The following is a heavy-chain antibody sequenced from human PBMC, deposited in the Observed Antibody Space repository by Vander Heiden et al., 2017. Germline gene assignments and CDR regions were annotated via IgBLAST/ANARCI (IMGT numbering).Heavy chain of an antibody. D-gene: IGHD3-10*01. CDR2: ISWDGGST. Sequence: EMQLVESGGVVVQPGGSLRLSCAASGFTFDDYAMHWVRQAPGKGLEWVSLISWDGGSTYYADSVKGRFTISRDNSKNSLYLQMNSLRAEDTALYYCAKEINSGYGMDVWGQGTTVTVSS. CDR1: GFTFDDYA. V-gene: IGHV3-43D*04. J-gene: IGHJ6*02. CDR3: AKEINSGYGMDV.